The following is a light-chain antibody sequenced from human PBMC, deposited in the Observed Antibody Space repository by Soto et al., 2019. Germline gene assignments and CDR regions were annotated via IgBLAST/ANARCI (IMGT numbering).Light chain of an antibody. CDR3: QQYGDSPT. CDR1: QSISSNY. Sequence: ELALTLSPTTLSLSPAERATLSCRASQSISSNYVAWYQQKPGQAPRLLIYDASSRATGIQNRFSGSGSGTDFTLTISXLEPEDFAVFYCQQYGDSPTFGQGTKVDIK. CDR2: DAS. J-gene: IGKJ1*01. V-gene: IGKV3-20*01.